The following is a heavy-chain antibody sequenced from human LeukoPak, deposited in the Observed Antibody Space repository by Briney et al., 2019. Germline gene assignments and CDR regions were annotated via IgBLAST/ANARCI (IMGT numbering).Heavy chain of an antibody. CDR2: IIPIFGTA. J-gene: IGHJ6*03. D-gene: IGHD2-2*01. V-gene: IGHV1-69*13. CDR3: ARALSPPTIVVVPAASTAPYYYYMDV. Sequence: ASVKVSCKASGGTFSSYAISWVRQAPGQGLEWMGGIIPIFGTANYAQKFQGRVTITADESTSTAYMELSSLRSEDTAVYYCARALSPPTIVVVPAASTAPYYYYMDVWGKGTTVTVSS. CDR1: GGTFSSYA.